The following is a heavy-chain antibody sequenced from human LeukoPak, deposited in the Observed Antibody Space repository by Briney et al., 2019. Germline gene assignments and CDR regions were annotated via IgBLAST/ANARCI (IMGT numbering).Heavy chain of an antibody. CDR2: IYHSGST. J-gene: IGHJ3*02. D-gene: IGHD4-17*01. V-gene: IGHV4-4*02. CDR1: GGSISSSNW. Sequence: SETLSLTYAVSGGSISSSNWWSWVRQPPGKGLEWIGEIYHSGSTNYNPSLKSRVTISVDKSKNQFSLKLSSVTAADTAVYYCARTPKVTVTLDAFDIWGQGTMVTVSS. CDR3: ARTPKVTVTLDAFDI.